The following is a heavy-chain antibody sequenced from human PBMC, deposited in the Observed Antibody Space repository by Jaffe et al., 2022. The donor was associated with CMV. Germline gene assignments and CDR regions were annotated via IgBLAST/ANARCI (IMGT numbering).Heavy chain of an antibody. D-gene: IGHD6-19*01. Sequence: QVQLVQSGAEVKKPGASVKVSCKASGYTFTSYAMHWVRQAPGQRLEWMGWINAGNGNTKYSQKFQGRVTITRDTSASTAYMELSSLRSEDTAVYYCARFFSSTPIRGIAVASFPWGAFYYWGQGTLVTVSS. CDR2: INAGNGNT. CDR3: ARFFSSTPIRGIAVASFPWGAFYY. CDR1: GYTFTSYA. V-gene: IGHV1-3*01. J-gene: IGHJ4*02.